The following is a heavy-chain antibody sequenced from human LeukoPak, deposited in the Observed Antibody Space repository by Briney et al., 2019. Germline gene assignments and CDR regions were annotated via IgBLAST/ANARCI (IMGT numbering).Heavy chain of an antibody. CDR3: AKDPRRYSRTGGYFDY. D-gene: IGHD6-13*01. CDR1: GFTFSSYG. CDR2: IRYDESNK. J-gene: IGHJ4*02. V-gene: IGHV3-30*02. Sequence: PGGSLRLSCVTSGFTFSSYGMHWVRQAPGKGLEWVAFIRYDESNKYYADSVKGRFTISRDNSKNTLYLQMNSLRAEDTAVYYCAKDPRRYSRTGGYFDYWGQGTLVTVSS.